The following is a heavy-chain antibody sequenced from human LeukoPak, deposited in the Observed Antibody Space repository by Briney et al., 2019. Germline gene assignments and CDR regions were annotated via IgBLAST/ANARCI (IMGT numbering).Heavy chain of an antibody. V-gene: IGHV1-18*01. J-gene: IGHJ4*02. CDR1: GYTFTSYG. CDR3: ARDRSPGNFDY. CDR2: ISAYNGNT. Sequence: GASVKVSCKASGYTFTSYGISWVRQAPGQGLEGMGWISAYNGNTNYAQKLQGRVTMTTDTSTSTAYMELRSLRSDDTDVYYCARDRSPGNFDYWGQGALVTVSS.